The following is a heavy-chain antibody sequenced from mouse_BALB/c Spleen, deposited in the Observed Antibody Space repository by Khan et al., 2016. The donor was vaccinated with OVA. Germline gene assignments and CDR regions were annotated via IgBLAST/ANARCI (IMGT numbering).Heavy chain of an antibody. CDR2: IWSDGST. D-gene: IGHD2-10*01. CDR1: GFSLTDYG. V-gene: IGHV2-6-1*01. J-gene: IGHJ4*01. Sequence: QVQLKESGPGLVAPSQSLSITCTISGFSLTDYGVHWVRQPPGKGLEWLVVIWSDGSTTYNSALKSRLSIIKDNSKSQIFLKMNSLQTDDTAMYYGARQPYYHYYLMDYWGQGTSVTVSS. CDR3: ARQPYYHYYLMDY.